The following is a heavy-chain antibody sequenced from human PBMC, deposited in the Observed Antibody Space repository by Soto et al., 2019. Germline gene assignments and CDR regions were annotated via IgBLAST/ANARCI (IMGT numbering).Heavy chain of an antibody. V-gene: IGHV4-30-4*01. CDR1: GGSISSGDYY. J-gene: IGHJ6*02. CDR2: IYYSGST. CDR3: ARASGSGPHYYYYYGMDV. Sequence: SETLSLTCTVSGGSISSGDYYWSWIRQPPGKGLEWIGYIYYSGSTYYNPSLKSRVTISVDTSKNPFSLKLSSVTAADTAVYYCARASGSGPHYYYYYGMDVWGQGTTVTVSS. D-gene: IGHD3-10*01.